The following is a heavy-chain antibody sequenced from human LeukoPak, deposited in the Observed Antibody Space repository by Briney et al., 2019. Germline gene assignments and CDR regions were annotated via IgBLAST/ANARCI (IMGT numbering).Heavy chain of an antibody. CDR2: IYYSGST. CDR1: GGSISSYY. V-gene: IGHV4-59*12. CDR3: ARDGKRAQGGLDP. J-gene: IGHJ5*02. Sequence: SETLSLTCTVSGGSISSYYWSWIRQPPGKGLEWIGYIYYSGSTNYNPSLKSRVTISVDTSKNQFSLKLASVTAADTAMYYCARDGKRAQGGLDPWGQGILVTVSS. D-gene: IGHD1-1*01.